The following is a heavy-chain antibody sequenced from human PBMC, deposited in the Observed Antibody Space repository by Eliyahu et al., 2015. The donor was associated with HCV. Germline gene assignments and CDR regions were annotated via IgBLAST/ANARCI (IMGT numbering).Heavy chain of an antibody. V-gene: IGHV4-34*01. CDR3: ARVSYYYGSGSSGRFDY. CDR1: GGSFSGYY. J-gene: IGHJ4*02. Sequence: QVQLQQWGAGLLKPSETLSLTCAVYGGSFSGYYWSWIRQPPGKGLEWIGEINHSGSTNYNPSLKSRVTISVDTSKNQFSLKLSSVTAADTAVYYCARVSYYYGSGSSGRFDYWGQGTLVTVSS. D-gene: IGHD3-10*01. CDR2: INHSGST.